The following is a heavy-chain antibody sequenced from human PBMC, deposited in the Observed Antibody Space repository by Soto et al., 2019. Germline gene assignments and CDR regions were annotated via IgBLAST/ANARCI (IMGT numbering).Heavy chain of an antibody. Sequence: GGFLRLSCAASGVTFISYAMSWVRQAPGKGLEWVSAISGSGGSTYYADSVKGRFTISRDNSKNTLYLQMNSLRAEDTAVYYCAKDGITMVRGVIVTPNTFDYWGQGTLVTVSS. V-gene: IGHV3-23*01. CDR2: ISGSGGST. J-gene: IGHJ4*02. CDR1: GVTFISYA. CDR3: AKDGITMVRGVIVTPNTFDY. D-gene: IGHD3-10*01.